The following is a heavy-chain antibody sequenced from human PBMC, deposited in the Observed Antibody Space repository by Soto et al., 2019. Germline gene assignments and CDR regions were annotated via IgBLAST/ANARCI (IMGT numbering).Heavy chain of an antibody. J-gene: IGHJ6*02. CDR3: ARLGLRDYYYGMAV. CDR2: INAGNGNT. V-gene: IGHV1-3*01. D-gene: IGHD5-18*01. CDR1: GYTFTSYA. Sequence: QVQIVQSGAEVKKPGASVKVSCKASGYTFTSYAMHWVRQAPGQRLEWMGWINAGNGNTKYSQKFQGRVTITRDTSASTAYMELSSLRSEDTAVYYCARLGLRDYYYGMAVWGQGTTVTVSS.